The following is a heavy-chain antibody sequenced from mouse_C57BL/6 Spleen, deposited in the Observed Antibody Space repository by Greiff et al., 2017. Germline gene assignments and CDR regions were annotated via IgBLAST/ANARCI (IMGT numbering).Heavy chain of an antibody. J-gene: IGHJ2*02. CDR1: GYSITSGYY. CDR2: ISNDGST. V-gene: IGHV3-6*01. Sequence: EVKLMESGPGLVKPSQSLSLTCSVTGYSITSGYYWYWIRQFQGNQLERVGFISNDGSTNYNPSLKNRISYTRDTSKNQFFLKCNSVTTEDTATDYCARGNDYWGQGTSLTVSS. CDR3: ARGNDY.